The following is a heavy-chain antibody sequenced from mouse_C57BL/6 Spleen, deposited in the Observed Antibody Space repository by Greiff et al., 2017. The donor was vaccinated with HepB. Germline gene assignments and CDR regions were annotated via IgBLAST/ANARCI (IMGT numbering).Heavy chain of an antibody. CDR3: GLYYYGSSYEFAY. CDR1: GYTFTSYG. J-gene: IGHJ3*01. CDR2: IYPRSGNT. D-gene: IGHD1-1*01. Sequence: QVQLKESGAELARPGASVKLSCKASGYTFTSYGISWVKQRTGQGLEWIGEIYPRSGNTYYNEKFKGKATLTADKSSSTAYMELRSLTSEDSAVYFCGLYYYGSSYEFAYWGQGTLVTVSA. V-gene: IGHV1-81*01.